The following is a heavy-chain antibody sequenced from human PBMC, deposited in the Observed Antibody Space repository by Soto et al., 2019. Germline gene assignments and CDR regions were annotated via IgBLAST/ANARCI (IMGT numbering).Heavy chain of an antibody. Sequence: VKVSCKDSGYTFTSNGSSWVRQATGRGRDWMGCISAYNGNTNYAQKLQGRVTMTTDTSTSTAYMELRSLRSDDTAVYYCARDLRFLEWLSKAYYYYGMDVWGQGTTVTVSS. CDR1: GYTFTSNG. V-gene: IGHV1-18*04. CDR3: ARDLRFLEWLSKAYYYYGMDV. D-gene: IGHD3-3*01. CDR2: ISAYNGNT. J-gene: IGHJ6*02.